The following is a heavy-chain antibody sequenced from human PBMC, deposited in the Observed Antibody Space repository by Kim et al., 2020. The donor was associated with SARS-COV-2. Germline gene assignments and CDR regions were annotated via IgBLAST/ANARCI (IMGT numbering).Heavy chain of an antibody. J-gene: IGHJ6*02. Sequence: GRFTIARDNSKNTLYLPMNSLRAADTAVYYCARVDGDYPTYYYYYYGMDVWGQGTTVTVSS. V-gene: IGHV3-30*07. CDR3: ARVDGDYPTYYYYYYGMDV. D-gene: IGHD4-17*01.